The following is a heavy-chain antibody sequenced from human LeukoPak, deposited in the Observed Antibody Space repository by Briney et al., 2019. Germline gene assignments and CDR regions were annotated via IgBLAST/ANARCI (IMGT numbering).Heavy chain of an antibody. J-gene: IGHJ3*02. CDR3: SRNSGTLTGWPFDI. CDR1: GFIFRDHA. D-gene: IGHD5-12*01. V-gene: IGHV3-49*03. CDR2: IRTKTYSQTT. Sequence: GSLRLSCTASGFIFRDHAMSWFRQAPGKGLEWVGFIRTKTYSQTTEYAASVKGRFTISRDDSTSIAYLQMNSLKTEDTAVYYCSRNSGTLTGWPFDIWGQGTMVTVSS.